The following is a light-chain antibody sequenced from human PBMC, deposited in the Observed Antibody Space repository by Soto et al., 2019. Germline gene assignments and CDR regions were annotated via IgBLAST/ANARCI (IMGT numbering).Light chain of an antibody. Sequence: DIHIAQSSSSLSSSLVERVTITCRASQSISSYLNWYQQKPGKAPKLLIYAASSLQSGVPSRFSGSGSGTDFTLTISSLQPEDFATYYCQQSYSTHLITFGQGTRLEI. CDR2: AAS. V-gene: IGKV1-39*01. CDR3: QQSYSTHLIT. J-gene: IGKJ5*01. CDR1: QSISSY.